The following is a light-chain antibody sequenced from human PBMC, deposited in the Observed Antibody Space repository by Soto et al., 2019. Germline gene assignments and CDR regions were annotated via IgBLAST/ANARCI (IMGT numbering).Light chain of an antibody. J-gene: IGLJ1*01. CDR2: EVT. CDR1: SSNIGGNS. CDR3: SSKRSSDTLYV. V-gene: IGLV2-14*01. Sequence: QSVLTQPPSVSAAPGQRVTISCSGSSSNIGGNSVSWYQQHPGKAPKLIIYEVTYRPSGVSARFSGSKSGNTASLTVSGLQAEDEADYYCSSKRSSDTLYVFGTGTKVTVL.